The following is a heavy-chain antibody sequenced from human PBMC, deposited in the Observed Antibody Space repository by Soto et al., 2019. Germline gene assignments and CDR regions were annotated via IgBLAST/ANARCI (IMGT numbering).Heavy chain of an antibody. CDR2: ISAYNGNT. CDR3: ARGPDCTNGVCYRRGHYYGMDV. D-gene: IGHD2-8*01. CDR1: GYTFTSYG. Sequence: ASVKVSCKASGYTFTSYGISWVRQAPGQGLEWMGWISAYNGNTNYAQKLQGRVTTTTDTSTSTAYMELRSLRSDDTAVYYCARGPDCTNGVCYRRGHYYGMDVWGQGTTVTVSS. V-gene: IGHV1-18*04. J-gene: IGHJ6*02.